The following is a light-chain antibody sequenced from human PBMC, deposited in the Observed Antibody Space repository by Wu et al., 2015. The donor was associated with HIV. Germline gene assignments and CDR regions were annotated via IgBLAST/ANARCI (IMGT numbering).Light chain of an antibody. J-gene: IGKJ3*01. V-gene: IGKV1-39*01. Sequence: DIQMTQSPSPLSASVGDRVTITCRASQNINRFLNWYQQKLGQAPKLLIYAASSLQGGVPSRFSGGGSGTDFTLTITSLQPEDFATYYCQQSYSFPFTFGPGTTVDIK. CDR3: QQSYSFPFT. CDR1: QNINRF. CDR2: AAS.